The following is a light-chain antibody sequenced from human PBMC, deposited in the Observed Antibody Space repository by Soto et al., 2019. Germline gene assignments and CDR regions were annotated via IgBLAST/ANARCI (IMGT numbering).Light chain of an antibody. J-gene: IGKJ4*01. CDR1: QSVSSSY. CDR3: QQYGSSPFP. Sequence: EMVLTQSPGTLSLSPGERATLSCRASQSVSSSYLAWYQQKPGQAPRLLIYVASNRATGIPDRFSCSGSGTDFTLTISRLEPEDFAVYYCQQYGSSPFPFGGGTKVEIK. CDR2: VAS. V-gene: IGKV3-20*01.